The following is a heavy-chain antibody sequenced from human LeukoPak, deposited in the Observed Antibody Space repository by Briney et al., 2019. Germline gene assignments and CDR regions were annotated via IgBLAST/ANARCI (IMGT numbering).Heavy chain of an antibody. Sequence: SETLSLTYAVYGGSFSGYYWSWIRQPPGKGLEWIGEINHSGSTNYNPSLKSRVTISVDTSKNQFSLKLSSVTAADTAAYYCARGLFYYYYGMDVWGQGTTVTVSS. CDR2: INHSGST. V-gene: IGHV4-34*01. J-gene: IGHJ6*02. CDR3: ARGLFYYYYGMDV. CDR1: GGSFSGYY. D-gene: IGHD3-10*01.